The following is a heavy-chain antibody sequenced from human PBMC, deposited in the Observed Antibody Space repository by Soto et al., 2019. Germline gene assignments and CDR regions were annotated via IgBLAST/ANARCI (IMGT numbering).Heavy chain of an antibody. CDR1: GYTFTSYY. D-gene: IGHD3-10*01. J-gene: IGHJ6*02. V-gene: IGHV1-46*01. Sequence: GASVKVSCKASGYTFTSYYMHWVRQAPGQGLVWMGIINPSGGSTSHAQKFQGRVTMTRDTSTSTVYMELSSLRSEDTAVYYCARVMVAHYYYYGMDVWGQGTTVTVSS. CDR3: ARVMVAHYYYYGMDV. CDR2: INPSGGST.